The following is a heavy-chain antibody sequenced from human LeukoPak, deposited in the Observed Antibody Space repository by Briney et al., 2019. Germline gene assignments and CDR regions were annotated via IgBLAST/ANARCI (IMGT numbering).Heavy chain of an antibody. J-gene: IGHJ1*01. CDR1: GGTFSSYA. CDR2: IIPIFGTA. D-gene: IGHD2-15*01. V-gene: IGHV1-69*13. Sequence: SVEVSCKASGGTFSSYAINWVRQAPGQGLEWMGGIIPIFGTANYAQKFQGRVTITADESTTTAYMDLSSLRSEDTALYFCARGGIPSAEYFQHWGQGTLVTVSS. CDR3: ARGGIPSAEYFQH.